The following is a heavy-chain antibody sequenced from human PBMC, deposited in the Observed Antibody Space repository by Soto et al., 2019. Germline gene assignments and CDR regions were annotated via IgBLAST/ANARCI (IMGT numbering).Heavy chain of an antibody. D-gene: IGHD2-15*01. J-gene: IGHJ6*02. CDR1: GGTFSSYA. Sequence: SVKVSCKAPGGTFSSYAISWVRQAPGQGLEWMGGIIPIFGTAKYAQKFQGRVTITADESTSTGYMELSSLRSEDTAVYYCARSQGGSSSLDCYYYYQYVLDFSGQRSTVTVS. CDR3: ARSQGGSSSLDCYYYYQYVLDF. V-gene: IGHV1-69*13. CDR2: IIPIFGTA.